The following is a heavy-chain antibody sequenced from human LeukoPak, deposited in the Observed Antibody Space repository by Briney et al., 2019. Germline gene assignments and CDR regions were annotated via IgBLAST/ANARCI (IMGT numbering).Heavy chain of an antibody. CDR2: SSSSSSSTI. CDR3: ARGGRLWLRFDY. Sequence: GGSLRLSCAASGFTFSIYSMNCVRQAPGKGLEWVSYSSSSSSSTIYYADSVKGRFTITRDNDKNSLYLQMNSLRAEDTAVYYCARGGRLWLRFDYWGQGPLVTVSS. V-gene: IGHV3-48*04. J-gene: IGHJ4*02. D-gene: IGHD5-18*01. CDR1: GFTFSIYS.